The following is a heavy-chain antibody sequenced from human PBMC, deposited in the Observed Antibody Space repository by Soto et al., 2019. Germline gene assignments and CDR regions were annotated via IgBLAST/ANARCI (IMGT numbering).Heavy chain of an antibody. D-gene: IGHD3-16*02. CDR3: ARGDTRLGELSHDY. V-gene: IGHV4-30-2*01. CDR2: IYQSEYA. J-gene: IGHJ4*02. Sequence: QLQLQESGSGQVKPSQTLSLTCVVSGGSVTSGGHSWSWIRQAPGKGLEWVGSIYQSEYAYYNPSLRSRVAISVGRSNNQVSLRMTSVTAADTAIYYCARGDTRLGELSHDYWGQGTLVTVSS. CDR1: GGSVTSGGHS.